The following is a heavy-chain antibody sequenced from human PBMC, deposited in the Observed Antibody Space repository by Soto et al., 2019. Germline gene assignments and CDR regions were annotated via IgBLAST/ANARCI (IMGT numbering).Heavy chain of an antibody. CDR1: GGTFSSYT. D-gene: IGHD3-10*01. Sequence: QVQLVQSGAEVKKPGSSVKVSCKASGGTFSSYTISWVRQAPGQGLEWMGRIIPILGIANYAQKFQGRVTITADKSTSTAYMELSSLRSEDTAVYYCAITMVRGADYQHYWGQGTLVTVSS. V-gene: IGHV1-69*02. J-gene: IGHJ4*02. CDR2: IIPILGIA. CDR3: AITMVRGADYQHY.